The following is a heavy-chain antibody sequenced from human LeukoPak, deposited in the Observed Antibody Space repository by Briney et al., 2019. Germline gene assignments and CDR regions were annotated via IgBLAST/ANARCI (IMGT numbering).Heavy chain of an antibody. V-gene: IGHV4-59*01. Sequence: PSETLSLTCTVSGGSISSYYWSWIRQPPGKGLEWIGYIYYSGSTNYNPSLKSRVTISVDTSKNQFSLKLSSVTAADTAVYYCARVGGSYPTYNWFDPWGQGTLVTVSS. CDR3: ARVGGSYPTYNWFDP. D-gene: IGHD1-26*01. J-gene: IGHJ5*02. CDR2: IYYSGST. CDR1: GGSISSYY.